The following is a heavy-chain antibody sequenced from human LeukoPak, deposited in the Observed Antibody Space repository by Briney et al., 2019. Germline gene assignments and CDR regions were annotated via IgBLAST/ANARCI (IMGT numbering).Heavy chain of an antibody. J-gene: IGHJ6*02. Sequence: GGSLRLSCAASVFTFSSYAMSSVRQAPGKGLEWVSAISGSGGSTYYADSVKGRFTISRDNSKNTLYLQMNSLRAEDTAVYYCAGRGRYYYYGMDVWGQGTTVTVSS. CDR2: ISGSGGST. D-gene: IGHD3-10*01. CDR3: AGRGRYYYYGMDV. V-gene: IGHV3-23*01. CDR1: VFTFSSYA.